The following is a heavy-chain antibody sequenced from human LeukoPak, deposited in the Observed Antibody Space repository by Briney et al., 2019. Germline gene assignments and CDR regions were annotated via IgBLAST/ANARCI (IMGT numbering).Heavy chain of an antibody. CDR1: GFTFSSYA. D-gene: IGHD6-13*01. J-gene: IGHJ4*02. CDR2: ISGSGSGT. CDR3: AKGGEYSTSWFDY. V-gene: IGHV3-23*01. Sequence: GGSLRLSCAASGFTFSSYAMSWVRQAPGKGLEWVSGISGSGSGTYYADSVKGRFTISRDNSKNTLYLQMNSLRAEDTAVYSCAKGGEYSTSWFDYWGQGTLVTVSS.